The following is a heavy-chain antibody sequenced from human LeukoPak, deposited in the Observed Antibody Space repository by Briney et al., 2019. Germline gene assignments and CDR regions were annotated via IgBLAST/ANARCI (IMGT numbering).Heavy chain of an antibody. D-gene: IGHD6-19*01. CDR3: ARRDISSGWSFDY. CDR2: IHTSGST. CDR1: GGSISNYH. V-gene: IGHV4-4*07. Sequence: PSETLSLTCTVSGGSISNYHWSWIRQPAGKGLEWIGQIHTSGSTNYNPPLKSRVSMSIDTTEDQVSLTIRSVTAADTAFYYCARRDISSGWSFDYWCQGTLVTVSS. J-gene: IGHJ4*02.